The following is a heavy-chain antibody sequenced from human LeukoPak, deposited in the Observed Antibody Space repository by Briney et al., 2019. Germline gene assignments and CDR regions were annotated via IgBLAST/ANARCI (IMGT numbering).Heavy chain of an antibody. CDR1: GYTFISYD. V-gene: IGHV1-8*01. D-gene: IGHD6-19*01. Sequence: GASVKVSCKASGYTFISYDINWVRQATGQGLEWMGYMNHNSGSTDYAQKFQGRVTLTRDTSTSTAYMELNSLRPDDTAVYYCARVQWLAPQYYFDYWGQGTLVTVSS. CDR2: MNHNSGST. CDR3: ARVQWLAPQYYFDY. J-gene: IGHJ4*02.